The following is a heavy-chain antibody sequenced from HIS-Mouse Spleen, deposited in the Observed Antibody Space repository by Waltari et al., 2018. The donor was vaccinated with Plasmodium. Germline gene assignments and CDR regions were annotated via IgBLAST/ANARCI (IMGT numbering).Heavy chain of an antibody. CDR2: IKQDGSEK. CDR1: GFTFSRHW. CDR3: ASSWYWYFDL. D-gene: IGHD6-13*01. Sequence: EVQLVESGGGLVQPGGSLRLSCAASGFTFSRHWMSWVRQAPGKGLGWVANIKQDGSEKYDVDAVKGRFTISRDNAKNSLYLQMNSLRAEDTAVYYCASSWYWYFDLWGRGTLVTVSS. V-gene: IGHV3-7*01. J-gene: IGHJ2*01.